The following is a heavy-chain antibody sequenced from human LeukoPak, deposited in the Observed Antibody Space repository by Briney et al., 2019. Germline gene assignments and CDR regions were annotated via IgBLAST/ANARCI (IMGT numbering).Heavy chain of an antibody. Sequence: GGSLRLSCAASGFTFTSHAMSWVRQAPGKGLEWVSVINSGGGDTYYAGSVKGRFTISRDNSKSTLYLQMNSLRAEDTAVYYCAKGDYYGSGSYYNPTYYFDYWGQGTLVTVSS. D-gene: IGHD3-10*01. J-gene: IGHJ4*02. CDR1: GFTFTSHA. CDR2: INSGGGDT. CDR3: AKGDYYGSGSYYNPTYYFDY. V-gene: IGHV3-23*01.